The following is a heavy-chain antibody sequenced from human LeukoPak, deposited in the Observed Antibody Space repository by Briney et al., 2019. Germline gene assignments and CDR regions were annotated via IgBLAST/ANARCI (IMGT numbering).Heavy chain of an antibody. J-gene: IGHJ4*02. CDR3: EKAFCDGDCYGGPFEF. V-gene: IGHV3-23*01. Sequence: SGSGVNSYYADSVKGLFTISRDNSKNTVHLQMNSLRVEDTAVYYCEKAFCDGDCYGGPFEFWGQGNLVTVSS. D-gene: IGHD2-21*02. CDR2: SGSGVNS.